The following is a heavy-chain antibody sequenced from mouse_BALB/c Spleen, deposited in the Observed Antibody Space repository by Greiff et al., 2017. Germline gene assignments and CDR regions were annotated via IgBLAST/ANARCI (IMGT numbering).Heavy chain of an antibody. CDR2: ISYDGSN. Sequence: EVQLQQSGPGLVKPSQSLSLTCSVTGYSITSGYYWNWIRQFPGNKLEWMGYISYDGSNNYNPSLKNRISITRNTSKNQFFLKLNSVTTEDTATYYCARAGSRWYFDVWGAGTTVTVSA. D-gene: IGHD1-1*01. CDR1: GYSITSGYY. V-gene: IGHV3-6*02. J-gene: IGHJ1*01. CDR3: ARAGSRWYFDV.